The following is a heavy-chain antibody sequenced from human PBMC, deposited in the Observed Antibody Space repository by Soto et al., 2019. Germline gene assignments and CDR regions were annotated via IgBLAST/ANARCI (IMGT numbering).Heavy chain of an antibody. CDR1: GYTFTSYD. CDR3: ARGRIIVAGGFDP. CDR2: MNPSTGNT. V-gene: IGHV1-8*01. Sequence: QVQLVQSGAEVKKPGASVKVSCKASGYTFTSYDIIWVRQATGQGLEWMGWMNPSTGNTDSAEKFQGRRTMTRNTSISTVYMEVRSLNFEDTAGYYCARGRIIVAGGFDPWGQGTLVTVSS. D-gene: IGHD6-19*01. J-gene: IGHJ5*02.